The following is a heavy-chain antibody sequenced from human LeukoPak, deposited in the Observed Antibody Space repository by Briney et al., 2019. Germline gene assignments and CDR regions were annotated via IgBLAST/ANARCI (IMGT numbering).Heavy chain of an antibody. J-gene: IGHJ4*02. V-gene: IGHV4-59*01. D-gene: IGHD4-23*01. CDR2: IYYSGST. CDR1: GGSISSYY. CDR3: ARTHGGKFYDY. Sequence: PSETLSLTCTVSGGSISSYYWSWIRQPPGKGLEWIGYIYYSGSTNYNPSLKSRVTISVDTSKNQFSLKLSSVTAADTAVYYCARTHGGKFYDYWGQGTLVTVSS.